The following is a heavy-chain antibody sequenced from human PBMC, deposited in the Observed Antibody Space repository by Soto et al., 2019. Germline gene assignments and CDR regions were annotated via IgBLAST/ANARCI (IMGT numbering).Heavy chain of an antibody. V-gene: IGHV1-18*01. CDR2: ISPYNGNT. D-gene: IGHD3-3*01. J-gene: IGHJ4*02. CDR3: ARDLVSCSDFWRAYNGGYFDY. Sequence: QVQLVQSGAEVKRPGASVTVSCKASGYTFRNYGITWVRQAPGQGLEWMAWISPYNGNTNYAQDLQGRVTMTTDTSTSTAYMELRSLTSADTVMYYCARDLVSCSDFWRAYNGGYFDYWGQGTLVTVSS. CDR1: GYTFRNYG.